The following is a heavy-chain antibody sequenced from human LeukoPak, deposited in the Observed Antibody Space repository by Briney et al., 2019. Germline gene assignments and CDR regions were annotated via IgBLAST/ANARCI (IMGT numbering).Heavy chain of an antibody. CDR1: GYTFTSYY. V-gene: IGHV1-46*01. J-gene: IGHJ4*02. D-gene: IGHD3-10*01. Sequence: ASVKVSCKASGYTFTSYYMHWVRQAPGQGLEWMGIINPSGGSTSYAQKFQGRVTMTRDTSTSTVYMELSSLRSEDTAVYYCARDLALRMVRGSFDYWGQGTLVTVSS. CDR2: INPSGGST. CDR3: ARDLALRMVRGSFDY.